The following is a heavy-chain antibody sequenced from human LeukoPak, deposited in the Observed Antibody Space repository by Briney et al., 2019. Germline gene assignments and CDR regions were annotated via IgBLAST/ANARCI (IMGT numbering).Heavy chain of an antibody. CDR3: AREVLTGYYYFDY. Sequence: ASVKVSCKASGYTFTSYYMHWVRQAPGQGREWMGMINPSGGSTSYAQKFQRRVTMTRDMSTSTVYMELSSLRSEDTAVYYCAREVLTGYYYFDYWGQGTLVTVSS. V-gene: IGHV1-46*01. D-gene: IGHD3-9*01. J-gene: IGHJ4*02. CDR1: GYTFTSYY. CDR2: INPSGGST.